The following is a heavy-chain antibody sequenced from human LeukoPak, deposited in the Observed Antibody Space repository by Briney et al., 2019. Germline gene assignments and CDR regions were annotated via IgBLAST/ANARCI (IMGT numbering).Heavy chain of an antibody. Sequence: ASVKVSCKASGGTFSSYAISWVRQAPGQGLEWMGGITPIFGTANYAQKFQDRVTITADKSTSTAYMELSSLRAEDTAVYYCARAYSSSWYDFWGQGTLVTVSS. J-gene: IGHJ5*01. V-gene: IGHV1-69*06. D-gene: IGHD6-13*01. CDR3: ARAYSSSWYDF. CDR2: ITPIFGTA. CDR1: GGTFSSYA.